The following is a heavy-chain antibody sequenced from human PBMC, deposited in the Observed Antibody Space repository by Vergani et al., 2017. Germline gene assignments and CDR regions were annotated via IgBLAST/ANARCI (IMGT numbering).Heavy chain of an antibody. CDR1: GFTFDDYA. V-gene: IGHV3-9*01. D-gene: IGHD1-14*01. CDR3: ASVYSAFDI. Sequence: EVQLVESGGGLVQPGRSLRLSCAASGFTFDDYAMHWVRQAPGKGLEWVSGISWNSGSIGYADSVKGRFTISRDNAKNSLYLQMNSLRAEDTAVYYCASVYSAFDIWGQGTMVTVSS. J-gene: IGHJ3*02. CDR2: ISWNSGSI.